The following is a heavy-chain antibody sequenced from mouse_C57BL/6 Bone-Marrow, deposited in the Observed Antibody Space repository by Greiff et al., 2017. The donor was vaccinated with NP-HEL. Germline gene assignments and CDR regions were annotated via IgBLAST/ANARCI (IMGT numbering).Heavy chain of an antibody. CDR3: ASQTAQATYWFAY. V-gene: IGHV2-2*01. D-gene: IGHD3-2*02. CDR1: GFSLTSYG. Sequence: QVQLQQSGPGLVQPSQSLSITCTVSGFSLTSYGVHWVRQSPGKGLEWLGVIWSGGSTDYNAAFISRLSISKDNSKSQVFFKMNSLQADDTAIYYCASQTAQATYWFAYWGHGTLVTVSA. CDR2: IWSGGST. J-gene: IGHJ3*01.